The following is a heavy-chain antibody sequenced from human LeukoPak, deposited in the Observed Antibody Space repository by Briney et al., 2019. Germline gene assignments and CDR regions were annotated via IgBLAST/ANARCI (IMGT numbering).Heavy chain of an antibody. J-gene: IGHJ6*03. V-gene: IGHV3-9*01. Sequence: PGGSLRLSCAASGFTFDDYAMHWVRQAPGKGLEWVSGISWNSGSIGYADSVKGRFTISRDNAKNSLYLQMNSLRAEDTALYYCAKDHTAAADGYYYYMDVWGKGTTVTISS. D-gene: IGHD6-13*01. CDR3: AKDHTAAADGYYYYMDV. CDR2: ISWNSGSI. CDR1: GFTFDDYA.